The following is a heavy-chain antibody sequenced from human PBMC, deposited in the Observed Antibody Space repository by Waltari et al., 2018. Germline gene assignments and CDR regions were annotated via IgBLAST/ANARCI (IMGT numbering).Heavy chain of an antibody. V-gene: IGHV3-48*03. D-gene: IGHD1-7*01. CDR2: ISSRGNTI. CDR1: GFPFSRYE. Sequence: EVQLVESGGGFVQPGGSLRLSCAAPGFPFSRYEMNWVRQAPGRGLEWVSYISSRGNTIYYAESVKGRFTISRDNAKNSVYMQMNSLRAEDTAVYYCARDGNNWNYGDYWGQGTLVTVSS. J-gene: IGHJ4*02. CDR3: ARDGNNWNYGDY.